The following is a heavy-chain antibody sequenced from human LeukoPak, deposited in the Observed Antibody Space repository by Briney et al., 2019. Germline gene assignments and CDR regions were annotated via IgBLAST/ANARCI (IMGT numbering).Heavy chain of an antibody. CDR1: GFTFDDYA. V-gene: IGHV3-9*01. CDR2: ISWNSGSI. D-gene: IGHD1-26*01. J-gene: IGHJ4*02. Sequence: GGSLRLSCAASGFTFDDYAMHWVRQAPGKGLEWVSGISWNSGSIGYADSVKGRFTISRDNSKNTLYLQMNSLRAEDTAVYYCAKDLRGGSYPYDYWGQGTLVTVSS. CDR3: AKDLRGGSYPYDY.